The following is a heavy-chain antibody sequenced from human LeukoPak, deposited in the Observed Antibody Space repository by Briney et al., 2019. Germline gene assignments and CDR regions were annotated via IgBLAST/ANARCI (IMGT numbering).Heavy chain of an antibody. D-gene: IGHD3-3*01. V-gene: IGHV4-59*08. Sequence: SETLSLTCAVYGGSFSGYYWSWIRQPPGKGLEWIGYIYYSGSTNYNPSLKSRVTISVDTSKNQFSLRLTSVTAADTAVYYCSRLGVVPAGNIDSWGQGALVAVSS. CDR2: IYYSGST. CDR3: SRLGVVPAGNIDS. J-gene: IGHJ5*01. CDR1: GGSFSGYY.